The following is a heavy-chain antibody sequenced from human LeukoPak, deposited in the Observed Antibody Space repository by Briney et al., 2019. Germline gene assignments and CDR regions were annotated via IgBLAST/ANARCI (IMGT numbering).Heavy chain of an antibody. D-gene: IGHD4-17*01. Sequence: PSETLSLTCAVYGGSFSDYYWSWIRQPPGKGLEWIGEINHSGSTNYNPSLKSRVTISVDTSKNQFSLKLSSVTAADTAVNYCASTYGDFPTNWFDPWGQGTLVTVSS. J-gene: IGHJ5*02. CDR1: GGSFSDYY. CDR2: INHSGST. V-gene: IGHV4-34*01. CDR3: ASTYGDFPTNWFDP.